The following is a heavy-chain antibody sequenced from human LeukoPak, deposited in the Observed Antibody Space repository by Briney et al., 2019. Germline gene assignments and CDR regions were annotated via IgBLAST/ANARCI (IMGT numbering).Heavy chain of an antibody. CDR2: IYYSGST. CDR1: GGSISSDY. Sequence: SETLSLTCTVSGGSISSDYWSWIRQPPGKGLEWIGYIYYSGSTSYNPSLKSRVTISVDTSKNQFSLKLSSVTAADTAVYYCAREVSGSLDYWGQGTLVTVSS. D-gene: IGHD3-22*01. V-gene: IGHV4-59*01. J-gene: IGHJ4*02. CDR3: AREVSGSLDY.